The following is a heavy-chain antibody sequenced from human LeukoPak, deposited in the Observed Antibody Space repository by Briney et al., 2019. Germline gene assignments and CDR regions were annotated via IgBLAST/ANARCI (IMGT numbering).Heavy chain of an antibody. CDR3: ARGFWTGVEY. J-gene: IGHJ4*02. V-gene: IGHV3-74*01. D-gene: IGHD3/OR15-3a*01. CDR2: INTDGSYS. Sequence: PGESLRLSCAASGFTFSYFWMHWFRQTPGKGLVWVSCINTDGSYSTYADSVKGRFTISRDNAKNTLYLQMNSLRAEDTAVYYCARGFWTGVEYWGQGALVTVSS. CDR1: GFTFSYFW.